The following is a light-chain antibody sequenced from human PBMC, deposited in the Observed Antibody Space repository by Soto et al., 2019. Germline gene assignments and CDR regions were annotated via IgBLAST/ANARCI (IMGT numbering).Light chain of an antibody. V-gene: IGLV2-8*01. Sequence: QSVLTQPPSASGSPGQSVTISCTGTSSDVGGYNYVSWYQQHPGRAPKLMIYDVSKRPSGVPDRFSGSKSGNTASLTVSGVQFEDEFNYYGSRYAGTQVVFGTGSKVTVL. CDR3: SRYAGTQVV. CDR2: DVS. CDR1: SSDVGGYNY. J-gene: IGLJ1*01.